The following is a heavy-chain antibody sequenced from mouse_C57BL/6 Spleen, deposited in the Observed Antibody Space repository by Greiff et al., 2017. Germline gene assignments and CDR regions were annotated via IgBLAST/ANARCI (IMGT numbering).Heavy chain of an antibody. Sequence: EVKLMESEGGLVQPGSSMKLSCTASGFTFSDYYMAWVRQVPEKGLEWVANINYDGSSTYYLDSLKSRFIISRDNAKNILYLQMSTLKSEDTATYDCARALTIVTDYYAMDYWGQGTSVTVSS. CDR3: ARALTIVTDYYAMDY. CDR2: INYDGSST. CDR1: GFTFSDYY. V-gene: IGHV5-16*01. J-gene: IGHJ4*01. D-gene: IGHD2-5*01.